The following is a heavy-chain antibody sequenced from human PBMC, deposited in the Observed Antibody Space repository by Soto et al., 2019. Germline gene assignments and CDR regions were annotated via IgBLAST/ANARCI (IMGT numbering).Heavy chain of an antibody. J-gene: IGHJ5*02. CDR3: ARDRGYCSGGSCDPRFWFDP. CDR2: INPNSGGT. CDR1: GYPFTGYY. V-gene: IGHV1-2*02. Sequence: ASVKVSCKASGYPFTGYYMHWVRQAPGQGLEWMGWINPNSGGTNYAQKFQGRVTMTRDTSISTAYMELSRLRSDDTAVYYCARDRGYCSGGSCDPRFWFDPWGQGTMVTVLL. D-gene: IGHD2-15*01.